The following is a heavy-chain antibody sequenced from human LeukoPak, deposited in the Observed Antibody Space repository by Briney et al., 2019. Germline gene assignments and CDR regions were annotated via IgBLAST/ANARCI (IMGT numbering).Heavy chain of an antibody. CDR3: ARDPVQDFDF. CDR1: GFTFTNW. CDR2: INKDGSEK. J-gene: IGHJ4*02. V-gene: IGHV3-7*01. Sequence: PGGSLRLSCAASGFTFTNWMTWVRPAPGKGVEWGANINKDGSEKQYVDSVKGRFTISRDNPKNSVYLQMSSLRVEDSAVYYCARDPVQDFDFWGQGIMVTVSS.